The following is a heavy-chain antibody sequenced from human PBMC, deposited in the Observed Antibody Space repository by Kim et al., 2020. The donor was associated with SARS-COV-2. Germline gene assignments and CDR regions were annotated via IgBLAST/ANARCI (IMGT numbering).Heavy chain of an antibody. CDR2: ISYSGST. CDR1: GGSISSYY. D-gene: IGHD4-4*01. J-gene: IGHJ4*02. Sequence: SETLSLTCTVSGGSISSYYWSWIRQPPGKGLEWIGYISYSGSTNYNPSLKSRVTISVDTSKNQFSLKLSSVTAADTAVYYCARHFRYSNAFDYWGQGTLVTVSS. V-gene: IGHV4-59*08. CDR3: ARHFRYSNAFDY.